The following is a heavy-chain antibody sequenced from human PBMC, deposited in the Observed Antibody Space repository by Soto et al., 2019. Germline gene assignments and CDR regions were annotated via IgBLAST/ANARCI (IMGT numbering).Heavy chain of an antibody. CDR2: ILYDGGNK. CDR1: GFTFSSYT. Sequence: LRLSCAASGFTFSSYTIHWVRQAPGKGLEWVALILYDGGNKYYADSVRGGFTISRDNSKNTLYLQMNSLRAEDTAVYYCARDNGYSHGHGMDVWGQGTTVTVSS. V-gene: IGHV3-30-3*01. D-gene: IGHD5-18*01. CDR3: ARDNGYSHGHGMDV. J-gene: IGHJ6*02.